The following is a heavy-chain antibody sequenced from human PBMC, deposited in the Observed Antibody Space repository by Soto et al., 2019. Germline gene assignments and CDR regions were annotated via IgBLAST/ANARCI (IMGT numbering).Heavy chain of an antibody. CDR2: IYYSGST. CDR3: ARLEYMAHDY. J-gene: IGHJ4*02. V-gene: IGHV4-39*01. D-gene: IGHD6-6*01. Sequence: PXETLSLTCTVSGGSMSSSSYYWGWIRQPPGKGLEWIGSIYYSGSTYYNPSLKSRVTISVDTSKNQFSLKLSSVTAADTAVYYCARLEYMAHDYWGQGTLVTVSS. CDR1: GGSMSSSSYY.